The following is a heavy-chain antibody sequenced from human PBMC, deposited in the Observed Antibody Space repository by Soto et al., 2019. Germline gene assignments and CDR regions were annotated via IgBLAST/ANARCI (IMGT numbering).Heavy chain of an antibody. CDR1: GFTVSSNY. J-gene: IGHJ4*02. D-gene: IGHD5-12*01. Sequence: PGGSLRLSCAASGFTVSSNYMSWVRQAPGKGLEWVSVIYAGGSTFYADSVKGRFTISRDNSKNTLYLQMDSLTAEDTAVYYCASGENGYNKFYFDFWGQGTLVTVSS. V-gene: IGHV3-53*01. CDR3: ASGENGYNKFYFDF. CDR2: IYAGGST.